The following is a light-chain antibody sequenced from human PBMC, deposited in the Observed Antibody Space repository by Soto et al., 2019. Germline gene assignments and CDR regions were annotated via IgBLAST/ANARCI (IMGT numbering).Light chain of an antibody. CDR2: KAS. V-gene: IGKV1-5*03. CDR3: QQCDTYWT. J-gene: IGKJ1*01. Sequence: DIQMTQSPSTLSASVGDRVTITCRASQSISSWLAWYQQKPGKAPKLLIYKASSLESGVPSRFSGSGSGTEFTLTISGLQPDDFATYYCQQCDTYWTFGQGTRVEI. CDR1: QSISSW.